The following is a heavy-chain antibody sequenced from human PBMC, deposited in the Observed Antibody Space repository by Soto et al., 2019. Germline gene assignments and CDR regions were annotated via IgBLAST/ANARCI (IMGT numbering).Heavy chain of an antibody. CDR3: ARDCSSSSCSVWRY. V-gene: IGHV3-23*01. CDR2: ITGSGDKT. D-gene: IGHD2-2*01. CDR1: GFILKNYA. Sequence: GXSLRLSCAASGFILKNYALTWFRQAPVKGLEWVSGITGSGDKTYDADSVKGRFIISRDNSENTLYLQMNSLRAEDTALYYCARDCSSSSCSVWRYWGQGTQVTVSS. J-gene: IGHJ4*02.